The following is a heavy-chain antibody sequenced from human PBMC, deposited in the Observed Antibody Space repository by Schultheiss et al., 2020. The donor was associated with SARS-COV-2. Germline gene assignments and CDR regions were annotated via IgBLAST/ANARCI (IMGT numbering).Heavy chain of an antibody. Sequence: SVKVSCKASGGTFSSYAISWVRQAPGQGLEWMGGIIPIFGTANYAQKFQGRVTITADESTSTAYMELSSLRAEDTAVYYCAKDPAVVRFGGVIVWDYWGQGTLVTVSS. J-gene: IGHJ4*02. CDR2: IIPIFGTA. D-gene: IGHD3-16*02. CDR1: GGTFSSYA. V-gene: IGHV1-69*13. CDR3: AKDPAVVRFGGVIVWDY.